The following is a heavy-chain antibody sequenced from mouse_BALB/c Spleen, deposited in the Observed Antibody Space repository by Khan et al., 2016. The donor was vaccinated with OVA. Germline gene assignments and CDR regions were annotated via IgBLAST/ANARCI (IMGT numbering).Heavy chain of an antibody. J-gene: IGHJ2*01. V-gene: IGHV1-37*01. Sequence: VQLQQSGPELVKPGASVKISCKASGYSFAGYFMNWVKQSPGKSLEWIGRINPYNGDTFYNQKFKGKATLTVDKSSGTAHMELLSLTSEDSAVYYWGRGSYFYSFDYWGQGTTLTVSS. CDR3: GRGSYFYSFDY. CDR2: INPYNGDT. CDR1: GYSFAGYF. D-gene: IGHD1-1*01.